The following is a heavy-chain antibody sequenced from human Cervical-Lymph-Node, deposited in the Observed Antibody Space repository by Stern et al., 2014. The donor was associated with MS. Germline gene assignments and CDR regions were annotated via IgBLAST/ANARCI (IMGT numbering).Heavy chain of an antibody. J-gene: IGHJ4*02. D-gene: IGHD3-22*01. CDR3: ARGADSNYYFDY. V-gene: IGHV3-30*03. CDR2: MSYDGSKK. CDR1: GFTFSSYD. Sequence: QVQLVESGGGVVQPGRSLRLSCAVSGFTFSSYDIHWVRQAPGKGLEWVAIMSYDGSKKDYADSVKGRFTISRDNSKNTLYLQMNSLRPEDTAVYYCARGADSNYYFDYWGQGTLVTVSS.